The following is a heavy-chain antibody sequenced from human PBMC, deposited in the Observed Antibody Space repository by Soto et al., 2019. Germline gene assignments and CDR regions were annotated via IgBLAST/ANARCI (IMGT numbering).Heavy chain of an antibody. CDR1: GDSISNSDGYY. CDR2: IYYSGST. J-gene: IGHJ6*03. D-gene: IGHD2-15*01. Sequence: SETLSLTCTVSGDSISNSDGYYWSWIRQHPGLGLEYIGYIYYSGSTNYNPSLKSRVTISVDTSKNQFSLKLSSVTAADTAVYYCARTNCSGGSCYLGAYYYYYMDVWGKGTTVTVSS. V-gene: IGHV4-61*08. CDR3: ARTNCSGGSCYLGAYYYYYMDV.